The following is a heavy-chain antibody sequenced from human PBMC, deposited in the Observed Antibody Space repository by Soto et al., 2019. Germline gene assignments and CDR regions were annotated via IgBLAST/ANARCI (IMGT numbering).Heavy chain of an antibody. D-gene: IGHD3-16*01. CDR3: ARALGSWGAYYFDY. J-gene: IGHJ4*02. CDR2: IYWDDDK. CDR1: GFSLNTYGVG. Sequence: QITLKESGPTLVKPTQTLTLTCTVSGFSLNTYGVGVGWMRQPPGKALEWLALIYWDDDKRYSPSLKSRLTITKDTSKNQVVLTMTNMDPVDTVTYYCARALGSWGAYYFDYWGQGTLVTVSS. V-gene: IGHV2-5*02.